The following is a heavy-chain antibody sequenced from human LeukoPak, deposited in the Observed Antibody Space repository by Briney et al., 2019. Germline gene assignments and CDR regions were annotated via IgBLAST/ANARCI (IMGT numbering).Heavy chain of an antibody. CDR1: GYSFTSYS. J-gene: IGHJ3*02. D-gene: IGHD1-26*01. V-gene: IGHV5-51*01. CDR3: ARPAYSGSYHDAFDI. CDR2: IYPGDSDT. Sequence: GESLKISCKGSGYSFTSYSIGWVRQMPGTGLEWMGIIYPGDSDTRYSPSFQGQVTISADKSISTAYLQWSSLKASDTAMYYCARPAYSGSYHDAFDIWGQGTMVTVSS.